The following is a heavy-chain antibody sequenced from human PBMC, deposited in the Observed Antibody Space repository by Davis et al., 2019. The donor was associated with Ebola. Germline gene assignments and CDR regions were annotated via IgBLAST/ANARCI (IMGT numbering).Heavy chain of an antibody. CDR2: ISAYNGNT. Sequence: ASVTVSCKASGYTFNSHGISWVRQAPGQGPEWMAWISAYNGNTNYAQKFQGRLTLTTDTSTSTVYMELRSLTSDDTAEYYCARGRNGGWDFDYWGQGTRVTVSS. CDR1: GYTFNSHG. J-gene: IGHJ4*02. V-gene: IGHV1-18*01. CDR3: ARGRNGGWDFDY. D-gene: IGHD6-19*01.